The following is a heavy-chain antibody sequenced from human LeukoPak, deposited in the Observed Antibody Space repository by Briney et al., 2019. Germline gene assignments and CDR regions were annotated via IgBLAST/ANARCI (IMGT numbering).Heavy chain of an antibody. J-gene: IGHJ4*02. D-gene: IGHD6-13*01. V-gene: IGHV4-34*01. CDR3: ARDGYSSSSYYFDY. CDR2: INHSGST. Sequence: SETLSLTCAVYGGSFSGYYWSWIRQPPGKGLEWTGEINHSGSTNYNPSLKSRVTISVDTSKNQFSLKLSSVTAADTAVYYCARDGYSSSSYYFDYWGQGTLVTVSS. CDR1: GGSFSGYY.